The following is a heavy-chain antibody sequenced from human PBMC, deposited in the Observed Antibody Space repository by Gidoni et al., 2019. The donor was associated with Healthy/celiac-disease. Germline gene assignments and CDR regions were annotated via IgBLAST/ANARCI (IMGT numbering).Heavy chain of an antibody. D-gene: IGHD6-19*01. J-gene: IGHJ4*02. CDR3: AKDKGGSSGWEGYFDY. V-gene: IGHV3-9*01. CDR2: ISWNSGSI. Sequence: EVQLVESGGGLVQPGRSLRLSCAASGFTFDEYAMHWVRKAPGKGREWVSGISWNSGSIGYADSVKGRFTISRDNAKNSLYLQMNSLRAEDTALYYCAKDKGGSSGWEGYFDYWGQGTLVTVSS. CDR1: GFTFDEYA.